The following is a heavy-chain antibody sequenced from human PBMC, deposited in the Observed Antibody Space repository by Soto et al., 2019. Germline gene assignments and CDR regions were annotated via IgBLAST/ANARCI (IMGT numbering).Heavy chain of an antibody. V-gene: IGHV3-23*01. D-gene: IGHD3-22*01. CDR3: ARSMIVVVITYYFDY. CDR1: GFTFSSYA. J-gene: IGHJ4*02. CDR2: ISGSGGST. Sequence: GGSLRLSCAASGFTFSSYAMSWVRQAPGKGLEWVSAISGSGGSTYYADSVKGRFTISRDNSKNTLYLQMNSLRAEDTAVYYCARSMIVVVITYYFDYWGQGTLVTV.